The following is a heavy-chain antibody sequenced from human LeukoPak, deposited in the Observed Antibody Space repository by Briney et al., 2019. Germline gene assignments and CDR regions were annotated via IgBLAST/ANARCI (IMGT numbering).Heavy chain of an antibody. Sequence: SETLSLTCGVSGGSITTTNFWSWVRQPPGGGLEWIGEISLRGRTQYNPSLKSRVTISVDRSKNQFSLKLSSVTAADTAVYYCVRGYYYDSSGYWVRAFDIWGQGTMVTVSS. D-gene: IGHD3-22*01. CDR2: ISLRGRT. CDR1: GGSITTTNF. CDR3: VRGYYYDSSGYWVRAFDI. J-gene: IGHJ3*02. V-gene: IGHV4-4*02.